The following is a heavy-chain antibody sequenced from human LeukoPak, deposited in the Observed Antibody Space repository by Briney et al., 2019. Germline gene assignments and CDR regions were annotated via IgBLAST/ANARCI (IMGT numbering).Heavy chain of an antibody. Sequence: GGSLRLSCAASGFTFSSYEMNWVRQAPGKGLEWVSYISSSGSTRTYADSVKGRFTISRDNAKNSLYLEMNSLRAEDAAVYYCAREIVSAVAGNFDYWGQGTLVTVSS. CDR3: AREIVSAVAGNFDY. CDR2: ISSSGSTR. D-gene: IGHD6-19*01. CDR1: GFTFSSYE. J-gene: IGHJ4*02. V-gene: IGHV3-48*03.